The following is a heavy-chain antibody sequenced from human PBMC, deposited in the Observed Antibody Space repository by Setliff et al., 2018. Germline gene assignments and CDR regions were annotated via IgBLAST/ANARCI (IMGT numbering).Heavy chain of an antibody. J-gene: IGHJ4*02. CDR1: GGSFSGYY. Sequence: SETLSLTCAVYGGSFSGYYWNWIRQAPGKGLEWIGEINHRGTTSYTPSLKGRVTISVDTSKNQFSLKLSSVTAADTAVYYCARAYSSSWYSSRYYFDYWGQGTLVTVSS. D-gene: IGHD6-13*01. CDR3: ARAYSSSWYSSRYYFDY. CDR2: INHRGTT. V-gene: IGHV4-34*01.